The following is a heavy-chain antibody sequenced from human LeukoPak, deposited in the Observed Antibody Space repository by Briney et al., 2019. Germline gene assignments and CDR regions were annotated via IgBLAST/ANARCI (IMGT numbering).Heavy chain of an antibody. D-gene: IGHD1-1*01. J-gene: IGHJ4*02. CDR1: GFTFNTHA. CDR3: ARDQNWSPDW. Sequence: GGSLRLSCAASGFTFNTHAMSWVRQAPGKGLEWVSYINSRGNTKHYSDSVKGRFTVSRDNAKNSLYLQMNSLRAEDTAMYYCARDQNWSPDWWGQGTLVTVSS. V-gene: IGHV3-48*04. CDR2: INSRGNTK.